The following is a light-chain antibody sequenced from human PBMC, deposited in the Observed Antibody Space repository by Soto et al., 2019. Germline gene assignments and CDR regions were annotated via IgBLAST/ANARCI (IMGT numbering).Light chain of an antibody. CDR1: SGSASTSYY. CDR2: NTN. Sequence: QTVVTQEPSFSVSPGRTVTLTCGLSSGSASTSYYPSWYQQTPGQAPRTLIYNTNTRSSGVPDRFSGSILGNKAALTITGAQADDESDYYCVLYMGSGVWVFGGGTKLTVL. J-gene: IGLJ3*02. CDR3: VLYMGSGVWV. V-gene: IGLV8-61*01.